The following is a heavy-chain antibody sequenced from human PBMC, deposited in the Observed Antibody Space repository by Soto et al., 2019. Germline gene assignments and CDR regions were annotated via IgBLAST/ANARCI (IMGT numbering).Heavy chain of an antibody. CDR3: AREPRYCRGGSCSITGDAFDI. V-gene: IGHV3-66*01. D-gene: IGHD2-15*01. J-gene: IGHJ3*02. CDR1: GFIVSDTY. CDR2: ISNRGDT. Sequence: EVQLVESGGGLVQPGGSLRLSCTASGFIVSDTYMNWVRQAPGKGLEWVSVISNRGDTYYADSVRGRCSLSRDIADNTLHLQMNNLRVEDTAVYYCAREPRYCRGGSCSITGDAFDIWGQGTMVTVSS.